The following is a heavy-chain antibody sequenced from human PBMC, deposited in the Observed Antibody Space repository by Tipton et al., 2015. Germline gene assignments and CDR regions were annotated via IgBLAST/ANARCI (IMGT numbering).Heavy chain of an antibody. CDR3: ATGAGNWNPSDRGILYYFDY. CDR1: GLTFSRID. D-gene: IGHD1-20*01. CDR2: IGTLYDT. Sequence: GSLRLSCAASGLTFSRIDMHWVRRSPGKGLEWVSAIGTLYDTFYPDSVKGRFTISRDNAKNSLYLQMNTLKDGDTAVYYCATGAGNWNPSDRGILYYFDYWGQGTLVTVSS. J-gene: IGHJ4*02. V-gene: IGHV3-13*01.